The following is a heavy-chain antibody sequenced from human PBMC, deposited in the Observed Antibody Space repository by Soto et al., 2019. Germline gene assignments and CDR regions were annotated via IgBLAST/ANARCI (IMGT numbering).Heavy chain of an antibody. Sequence: ASMKVSCKASGYTFTSYDINWVRQATGQGLEWMGWMNPNSGNTGYAQKFQGRVTMTRNTSISTAYMELSSLRSEDTAVYYCARGLGYCSSTSCYWFDPWGQGTLVTVSS. J-gene: IGHJ5*02. CDR1: GYTFTSYD. D-gene: IGHD2-2*03. V-gene: IGHV1-8*01. CDR3: ARGLGYCSSTSCYWFDP. CDR2: MNPNSGNT.